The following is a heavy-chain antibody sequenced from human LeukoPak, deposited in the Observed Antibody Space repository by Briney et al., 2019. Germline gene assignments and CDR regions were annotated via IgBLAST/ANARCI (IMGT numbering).Heavy chain of an antibody. CDR1: GFTLSGDG. CDR3: AKVGTVVVVIARGEAFDI. CDR2: IREEGSNK. Sequence: GGCLRLACPAAGFTLSGDGIDSVRQAPGKGLEWVPFIREEGSNKYYADSVKGRVTISRDNSKNTLYLQMNSLRAEDTAVYYCAKVGTVVVVIARGEAFDIWGQGTMVTVSS. V-gene: IGHV3-30*02. D-gene: IGHD2-21*01. J-gene: IGHJ3*02.